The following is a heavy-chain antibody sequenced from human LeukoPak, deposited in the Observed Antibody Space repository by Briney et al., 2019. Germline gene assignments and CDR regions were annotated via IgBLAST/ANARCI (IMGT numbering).Heavy chain of an antibody. J-gene: IGHJ6*02. CDR3: ARTDYYGSGSYDYYGMDV. D-gene: IGHD3-10*01. CDR2: ISAYNGNT. V-gene: IGHV1-18*04. Sequence: GASVKVSCKASGYTFTSYGISWVRQAPGQGLEWMGWISAYNGNTNYTQKFQGRVTITADKSTSTAYMELSSLRSEDTAVYYCARTDYYGSGSYDYYGMDVWGQGTTVTVSS. CDR1: GYTFTSYG.